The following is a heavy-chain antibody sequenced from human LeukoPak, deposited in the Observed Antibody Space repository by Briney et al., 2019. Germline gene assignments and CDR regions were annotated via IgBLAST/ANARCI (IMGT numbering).Heavy chain of an antibody. D-gene: IGHD3-22*01. CDR2: IYTSGST. V-gene: IGHV4-4*07. CDR1: GGSISSYY. CDR3: ARLRVVVVPDAFDI. J-gene: IGHJ3*02. Sequence: PSETLSLTCTVSGGSISSYYWSWIRQPAGKGLEWIGRIYTSGSTNHNPSLKSRVTMSVDTSKNQFSLKLSSVTAADTAVYYCARLRVVVVPDAFDIWGQGTMVTVSS.